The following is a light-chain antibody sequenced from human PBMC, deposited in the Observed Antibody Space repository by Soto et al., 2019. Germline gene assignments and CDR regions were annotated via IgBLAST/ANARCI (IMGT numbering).Light chain of an antibody. V-gene: IGKV1-33*01. CDR2: DAS. J-gene: IGKJ5*01. Sequence: DFQMTQSPSSLSASVGDRVTITCQASQNINNYLNWYQQKPGRAPKLLIYDASNLEAGVPSRFRGSGSGTDFTFTISRLPPEDIATYYRQQYENLPTFGKGTRLEI. CDR3: QQYENLPT. CDR1: QNINNY.